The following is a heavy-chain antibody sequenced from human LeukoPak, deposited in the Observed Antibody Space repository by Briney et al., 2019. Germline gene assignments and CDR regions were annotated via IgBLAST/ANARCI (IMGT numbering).Heavy chain of an antibody. D-gene: IGHD3-3*01. CDR1: GYTFTVYY. Sequence: ASVKVSCKASGYTFTVYYMHWVRQAPGQGLEWMGWINPNSGGTNYAQKFQGWVTMTRDTSISTAYMELSRLRSDDTAVYYCARSITIFGVTMFDPWGQGTLVTVSS. J-gene: IGHJ5*02. CDR3: ARSITIFGVTMFDP. CDR2: INPNSGGT. V-gene: IGHV1-2*04.